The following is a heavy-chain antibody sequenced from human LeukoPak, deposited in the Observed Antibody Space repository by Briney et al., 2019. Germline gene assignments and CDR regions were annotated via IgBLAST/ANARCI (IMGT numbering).Heavy chain of an antibody. CDR2: IASDGNDK. Sequence: GGSLRLSCAASAFPFRNYAMHWLRQAPGKGLEWVAVIASDGNDKHLADSVKGRFTISRDNSRNTLFLQMNSLRTEDTAVYYCVKDGAMAAAGYYFDYWGQGTPVTVSS. D-gene: IGHD6-13*01. CDR3: VKDGAMAAAGYYFDY. J-gene: IGHJ4*02. CDR1: AFPFRNYA. V-gene: IGHV3-30*18.